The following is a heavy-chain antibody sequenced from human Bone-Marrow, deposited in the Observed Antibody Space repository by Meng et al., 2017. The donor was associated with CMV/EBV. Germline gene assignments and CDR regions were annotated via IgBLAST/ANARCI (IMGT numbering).Heavy chain of an antibody. CDR2: IYWNNDK. J-gene: IGHJ4*02. CDR1: GFSLSTSGVG. D-gene: IGHD3-16*01. Sequence: QITLKESGPTLVKPTQTLTLTCTFSGFSLSTSGVGVGWIRQPPGKALEWLALIYWNNDKRYSPPLRSRLTITKDTSKNQVVLTMTNMDPVDTATYYCAHRGGEIYFDFWGQGTLVTVSS. V-gene: IGHV2-5*01. CDR3: AHRGGEIYFDF.